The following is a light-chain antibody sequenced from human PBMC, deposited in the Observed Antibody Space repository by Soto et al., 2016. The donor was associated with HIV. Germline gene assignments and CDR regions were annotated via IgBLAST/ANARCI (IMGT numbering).Light chain of an antibody. CDR3: QQLNIYPLT. J-gene: IGKJ4*01. V-gene: IGKV1-9*01. CDR1: QGISSY. CDR2: AAS. Sequence: DIQLTQSPSFLSASVGDRVTITCRASQGISSYLAWYQQKPGKAPKLLIYAASTLQSGVPSRFSGSGSGTEFTLTISSLQPEDFATYYCQQLNIYPLTFGGGTKMEIK.